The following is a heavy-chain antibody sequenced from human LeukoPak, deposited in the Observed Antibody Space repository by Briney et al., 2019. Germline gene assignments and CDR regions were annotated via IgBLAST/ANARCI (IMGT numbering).Heavy chain of an antibody. Sequence: SETLSLTCTVSGGSISSGGYYWSWIRQHPGKGLEWIGYIYYSGSTHYNPSLKSRVTISVDTSKNQFSLKLSSVTAADTAVYYCERAQIAARSFDYWGQGTLVTVSS. CDR1: GGSISSGGYY. CDR3: ERAQIAARSFDY. V-gene: IGHV4-31*03. J-gene: IGHJ4*02. CDR2: IYYSGST. D-gene: IGHD6-6*01.